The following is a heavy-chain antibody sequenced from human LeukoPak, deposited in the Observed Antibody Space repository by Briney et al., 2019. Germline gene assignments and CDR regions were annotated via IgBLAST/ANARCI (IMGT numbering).Heavy chain of an antibody. Sequence: ASVKVSCKASGGTFSSYAISWVRQAPGQGLEWIGYINPNSGVTNYAQKFRGRVTLTRDTSITAVYMEPTRLESDDTAVYYCARGRVLFDSWGQGTLSPSPQ. CDR2: INPNSGVT. CDR3: ARGRVLFDS. D-gene: IGHD4/OR15-4a*01. CDR1: GGTFSSYA. V-gene: IGHV1-2*02. J-gene: IGHJ4*02.